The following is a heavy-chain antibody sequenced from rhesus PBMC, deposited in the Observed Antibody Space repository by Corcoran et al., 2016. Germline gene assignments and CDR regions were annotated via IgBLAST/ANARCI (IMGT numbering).Heavy chain of an antibody. V-gene: IGHV2-1*01. D-gene: IGHD5-42*01. J-gene: IGHJ4*01. CDR2: IYWDDDK. CDR1: GFSLRTSGMG. Sequence: QVTLKESGPALVNPPQTLTLTCTFSGFSLRTSGMGVAWILHPPGKTLEWIAHIYWDDDKRYSKSLKSRLTISKDTSKNQVVLTMTNMDPVDTTTYYCARRRWDTVGTNYFDYWGQGVLVTVSS. CDR3: ARRRWDTVGTNYFDY.